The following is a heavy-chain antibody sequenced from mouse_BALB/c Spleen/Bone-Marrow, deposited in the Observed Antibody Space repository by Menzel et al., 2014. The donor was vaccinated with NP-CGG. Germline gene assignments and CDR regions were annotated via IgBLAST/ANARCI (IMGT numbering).Heavy chain of an antibody. V-gene: IGHV1-4*01. CDR2: INPSSGYT. CDR3: ARDWTIPFAY. CDR1: GYTFTSYT. J-gene: IGHJ3*01. Sequence: VQLQESGAELARPGASVKMSCKASGYTFTSYTMHWVKQRPGQGLEWIGYINPSSGYTNYNQKSKDKATLTADKSSSTAYMQLSSLTSEDSAVYYCARDWTIPFAYWGQGTLVTASA. D-gene: IGHD1-1*02.